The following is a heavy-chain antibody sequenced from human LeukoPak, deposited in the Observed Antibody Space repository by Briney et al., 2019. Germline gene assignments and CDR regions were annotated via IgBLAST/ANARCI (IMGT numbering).Heavy chain of an antibody. CDR2: INSDGSIT. Sequence: GGSLRLSCAASGFTVSSNYMSWVRQAPGKGLVWVSHINSDGSITSYADSVKGRFTISRDNAKNTLYLQMNSLRADDTAVYYCARALAYWGQGTQVTVSS. D-gene: IGHD3-16*01. V-gene: IGHV3-74*01. CDR1: GFTVSSNY. CDR3: ARALAY. J-gene: IGHJ4*02.